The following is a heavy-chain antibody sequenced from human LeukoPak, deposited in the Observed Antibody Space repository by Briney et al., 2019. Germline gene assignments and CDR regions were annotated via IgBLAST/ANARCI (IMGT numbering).Heavy chain of an antibody. CDR2: ISSSGSTI. D-gene: IGHD6-19*01. CDR3: ATSSDWYLLEY. CDR1: GFTFSDYY. J-gene: IGHJ4*02. V-gene: IGHV3-11*01. Sequence: GGSLRLSCAASGFTFSDYYMSWIRQAPGKGLEWVSYISSSGSTIYYADAVKGRFTISRDNSKNMFFLQMNSLRAEDTAVYYCATSSDWYLLEYWGQGTLVTVSS.